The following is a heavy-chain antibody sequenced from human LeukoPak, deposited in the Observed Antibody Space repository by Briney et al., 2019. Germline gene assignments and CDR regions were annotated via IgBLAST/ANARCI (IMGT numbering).Heavy chain of an antibody. J-gene: IGHJ4*02. Sequence: ASVKVSCKASGYTFTGYHIHWVRQAPGQGLEWMGRINPYSGDTNFAQKFQGRVTMTRDTSITTAYMDLSSLTPDDTAVYFCARDQGSLTRSWYTGYWGQGTQVTVSS. D-gene: IGHD6-13*01. CDR1: GYTFTGYH. V-gene: IGHV1-2*06. CDR2: INPYSGDT. CDR3: ARDQGSLTRSWYTGY.